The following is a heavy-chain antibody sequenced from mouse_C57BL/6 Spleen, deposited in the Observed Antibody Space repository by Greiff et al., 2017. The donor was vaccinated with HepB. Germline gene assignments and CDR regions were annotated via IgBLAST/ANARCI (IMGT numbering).Heavy chain of an antibody. J-gene: IGHJ2*01. Sequence: EVKLVESGGGLVKPGGSLKLSCAASGFTFSSYAMSWVRQTPEKRLEWVATISDGGSYTYYPDNVKGRFTISRDNAKNNLYLQMSHLKSEDTAMYYCARDRTGTNDYWGQGTTLTVSS. V-gene: IGHV5-4*01. CDR2: ISDGGSYT. CDR1: GFTFSSYA. CDR3: ARDRTGTNDY. D-gene: IGHD4-1*01.